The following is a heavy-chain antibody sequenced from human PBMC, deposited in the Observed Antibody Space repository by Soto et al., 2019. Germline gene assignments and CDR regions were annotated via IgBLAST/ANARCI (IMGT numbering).Heavy chain of an antibody. CDR2: IYYSGST. CDR3: ARSGYSYGPNPLLY. Sequence: SETLSLTCTVSGGSISSGGYYWSWIRQHPGKGLEWIGYIYYSGSTYYNPSLKSQVTISVDTSKNQFSLKLSSVTAAYTAVYYCARSGYSYGPNPLLYWGQGTLVTVS. J-gene: IGHJ4*02. D-gene: IGHD5-18*01. CDR1: GGSISSGGYY. V-gene: IGHV4-31*01.